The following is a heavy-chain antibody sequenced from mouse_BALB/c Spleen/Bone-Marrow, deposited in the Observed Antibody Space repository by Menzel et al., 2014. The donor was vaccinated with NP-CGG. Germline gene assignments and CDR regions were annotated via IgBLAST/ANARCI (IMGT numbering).Heavy chain of an antibody. CDR3: AKVYYGNLDY. Sequence: QVQLQQSGAELVRPGSSVKISCKASGYTFSNFWMNWVKQRPGQGLEWIGQIHPGDGDTNNNGKFKGKATLTIDESSSTAYMQLSGLSSEDSAVYFCAKVYYGNLDYWGQGTTLTVSS. J-gene: IGHJ2*01. V-gene: IGHV1-80*01. CDR1: GYTFSNFW. CDR2: IHPGDGDT. D-gene: IGHD2-1*01.